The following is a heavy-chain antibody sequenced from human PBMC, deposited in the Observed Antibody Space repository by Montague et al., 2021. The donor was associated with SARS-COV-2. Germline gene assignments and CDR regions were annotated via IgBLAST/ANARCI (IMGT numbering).Heavy chain of an antibody. Sequence: SLRLSCAASGFTFSSYAMHWVRQAPGKGLEWVAVISYDGSNKYYADSVKGRFTISRDNSKNTLYLQMNSLRAEDTAVYYCAIEITPRYGMDVWGQGTTVTVSS. V-gene: IGHV3-30-3*01. CDR1: GFTFSSYA. CDR3: AIEITPRYGMDV. CDR2: ISYDGSNK. J-gene: IGHJ6*02. D-gene: IGHD3-16*01.